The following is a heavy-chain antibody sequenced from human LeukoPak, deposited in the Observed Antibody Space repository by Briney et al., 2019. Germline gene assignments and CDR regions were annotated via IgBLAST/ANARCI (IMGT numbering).Heavy chain of an antibody. CDR3: ARVDSYGSQVRWFDP. D-gene: IGHD5-18*01. CDR2: IYYSWST. V-gene: IGHV4-59*01. CDR1: GYSISSYY. Sequence: WGTLSLTCTASGYSISSYYWNWIRQPPGKGLEWIGYIYYSWSTNYNPSIKSGVTISVDTSNKQYSLKLSSVTAADAAVYYCARVDSYGSQVRWFDPWGQGTLVTVSS. J-gene: IGHJ5*02.